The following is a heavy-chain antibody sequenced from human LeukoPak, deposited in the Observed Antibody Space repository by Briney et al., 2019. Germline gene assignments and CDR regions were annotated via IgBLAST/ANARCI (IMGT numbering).Heavy chain of an antibody. CDR2: ISYDGSNK. CDR1: GCTFSSYA. CDR3: ARSGLMIRGVIDY. D-gene: IGHD3-10*01. Sequence: GGSLRLSCAGSGCTFSSYAMHWVRQAPGKGLEWVAVISYDGSNKYYADSVKGRFTISRDNSKNTLYLQMNSLRAEDTAAYYCARSGLMIRGVIDYWGQGTLVTVSS. V-gene: IGHV3-30*04. J-gene: IGHJ4*02.